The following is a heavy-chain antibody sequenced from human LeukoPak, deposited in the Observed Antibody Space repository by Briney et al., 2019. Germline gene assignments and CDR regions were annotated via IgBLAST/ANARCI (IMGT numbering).Heavy chain of an antibody. CDR2: INPNSGGT. J-gene: IGHJ4*02. V-gene: IGHV1-2*02. Sequence: ASVKVSCKACGYTFTGYYMHWVRQAAGQGLEWMGWINPNSGGTNYVQKFQGRVTMTRDTSISTAYMELSRLRSDDTAVYYCARGTVRITMVRGPFNYWGQGTLVTVSS. CDR1: GYTFTGYY. D-gene: IGHD3-10*01. CDR3: ARGTVRITMVRGPFNY.